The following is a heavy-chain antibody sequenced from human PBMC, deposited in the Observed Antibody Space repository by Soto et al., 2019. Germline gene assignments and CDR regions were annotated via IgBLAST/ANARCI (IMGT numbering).Heavy chain of an antibody. CDR3: ARGGTPNWFDP. Sequence: SETLSLTCTVSGGSISSYYWSWIRQPPGKGLECIGYIYYSGSTNYNPSLKSRVTISVDTSKNQFSLKLSSVTAADTAVYYCARGGTPNWFDPWGQGTLVTVSS. V-gene: IGHV4-59*01. CDR2: IYYSGST. D-gene: IGHD3-16*01. CDR1: GGSISSYY. J-gene: IGHJ5*02.